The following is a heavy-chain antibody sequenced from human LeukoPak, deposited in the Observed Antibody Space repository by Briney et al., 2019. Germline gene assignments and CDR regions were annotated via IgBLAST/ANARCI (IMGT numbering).Heavy chain of an antibody. CDR3: ARLASRFGP. CDR1: GGSFSGYY. V-gene: IGHV4-31*11. Sequence: SETLSLTCAVYGGSFSGYYWSWIRQHPGKGLEWIGYIYYSGSTYYNPSLKSRVTISVDTSKNQFSLKLSSVTAADTAVYYCARLASRFGPWGQGTLVTVSS. D-gene: IGHD6-19*01. J-gene: IGHJ5*02. CDR2: IYYSGST.